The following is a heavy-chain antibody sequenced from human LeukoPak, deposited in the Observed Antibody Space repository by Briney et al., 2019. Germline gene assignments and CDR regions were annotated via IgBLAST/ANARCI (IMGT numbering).Heavy chain of an antibody. CDR3: ARGSHPVTGTLGGYFDP. CDR2: IYHTGST. Sequence: KSSETLSLTCSVSSYSINSNYYWGWIRQSPGEGLEWIGSIYHTGSTYYNPSLKSRVTISLDASNKQFSLRLSSVTAADTAVYYCARGSHPVTGTLGGYFDPWGQGTLVTVSS. CDR1: SYSINSNYY. J-gene: IGHJ4*02. V-gene: IGHV4-38-2*02. D-gene: IGHD6-19*01.